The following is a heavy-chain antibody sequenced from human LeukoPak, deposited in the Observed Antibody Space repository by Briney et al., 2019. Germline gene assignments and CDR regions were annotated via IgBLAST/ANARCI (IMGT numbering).Heavy chain of an antibody. J-gene: IGHJ4*02. V-gene: IGHV4-4*07. CDR3: ARDDATVTGPTRGFDY. CDR1: GGSISSYY. D-gene: IGHD4-17*01. Sequence: SETLSLTCTVSGGSISSYYWSWIRQPAGKGLEWIGRIYTSGSTNYNPSLKSRVTMSVDTSKNQFSLKLSSVTAADTAVYYCARDDATVTGPTRGFDYWGQGTLVTVSS. CDR2: IYTSGST.